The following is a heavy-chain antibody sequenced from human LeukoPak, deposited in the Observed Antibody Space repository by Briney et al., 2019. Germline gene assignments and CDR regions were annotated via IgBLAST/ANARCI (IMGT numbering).Heavy chain of an antibody. V-gene: IGHV3-23*01. CDR2: ISGSGGGT. CDR3: AKHKTQSYYYYYYMDV. Sequence: GGSLRLSCAASGFTFSNYVMSWVRQAPGKGLEWVSTISGSGGGTFYADSVKGRFTISRDNSKNTLYLQMYSLRAEDTATYYCAKHKTQSYYYYYYMDVWGKGTTVTVSS. J-gene: IGHJ6*03. CDR1: GFTFSNYV.